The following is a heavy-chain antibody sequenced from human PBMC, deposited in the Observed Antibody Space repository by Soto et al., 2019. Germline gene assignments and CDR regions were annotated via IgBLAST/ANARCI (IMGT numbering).Heavy chain of an antibody. Sequence: GASVKVSCKASGYTFTGYYMHWVRQAPGQGLEWMGWINPNSGGTNYAQKFQGWVTMTRDTSISTAYMELSRLRSDDTAVYYCARENYLQSSYYDFWSGYRLKYWVDRYYYGMDVWGQGTTVNVSS. CDR3: ARENYLQSSYYDFWSGYRLKYWVDRYYYGMDV. J-gene: IGHJ6*01. CDR1: GYTFTGYY. D-gene: IGHD3-3*01. V-gene: IGHV1-2*04. CDR2: INPNSGGT.